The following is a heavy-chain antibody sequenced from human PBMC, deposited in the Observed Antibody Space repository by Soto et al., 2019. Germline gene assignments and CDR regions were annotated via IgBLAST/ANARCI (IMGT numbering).Heavy chain of an antibody. CDR1: GFSLSTSGVG. CDR3: ANIQGTYYYDSSGYPDAFDI. Sequence: SGPTLVNPTQSLTLTCTFSGFSLSTSGVGVGWIRQPPGKALEWLALIYWNDGKRYSPSLKSRLTITKDTSKNQVVLTMTNMDPVDTAAYYSANIQGTYYYDSSGYPDAFDIWGQGTMVTVSS. CDR2: IYWNDGK. V-gene: IGHV2-5*01. J-gene: IGHJ3*02. D-gene: IGHD3-22*01.